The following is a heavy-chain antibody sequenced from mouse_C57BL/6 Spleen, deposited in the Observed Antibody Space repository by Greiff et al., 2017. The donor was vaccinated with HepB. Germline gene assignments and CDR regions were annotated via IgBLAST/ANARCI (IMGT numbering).Heavy chain of an antibody. D-gene: IGHD1-1*01. CDR3: ARRTTVVATDAMDY. J-gene: IGHJ4*01. CDR2: INPNYGTT. Sequence: VHVKQSGPELVKPGASVKISCKASGYSFTDYNMNWVKQSNGKSLEWIGVINPNYGTTSYNQKFKGKATLTVDQSSSTAYMQLNSLTSEDSAVYYCARRTTVVATDAMDYWGQGTSVTVSS. V-gene: IGHV1-39*01. CDR1: GYSFTDYN.